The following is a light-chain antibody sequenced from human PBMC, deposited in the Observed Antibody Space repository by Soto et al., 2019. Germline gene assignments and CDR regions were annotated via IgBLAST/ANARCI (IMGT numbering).Light chain of an antibody. CDR3: QSYDSSDKLI. V-gene: IGLV1-40*01. Sequence: QSELTQPASVSGAPGQRVTISCTGSSSNIGAGYAVHWYQQLPGTAPKLLIYDNTNRPSGVPDQFSASKSATSASLAITGLQAEDEADYYCQSYDSSDKLIFGGGTQLTVL. J-gene: IGLJ7*01. CDR2: DNT. CDR1: SSNIGAGYA.